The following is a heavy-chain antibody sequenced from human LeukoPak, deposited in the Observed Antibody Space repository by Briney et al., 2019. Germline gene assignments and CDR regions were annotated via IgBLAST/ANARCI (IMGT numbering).Heavy chain of an antibody. Sequence: SETLSLTCTVSGGSISSYYWSWIRQPPGKGLKWIGYIYYSGSTNYNPSLKSRVTISVDTSKSQFSLKLSSVTAADTAVYYCARDPTYYDSSGPPGPFDYWGQGTLVTVSS. D-gene: IGHD3-22*01. CDR2: IYYSGST. V-gene: IGHV4-59*01. CDR1: GGSISSYY. J-gene: IGHJ4*02. CDR3: ARDPTYYDSSGPPGPFDY.